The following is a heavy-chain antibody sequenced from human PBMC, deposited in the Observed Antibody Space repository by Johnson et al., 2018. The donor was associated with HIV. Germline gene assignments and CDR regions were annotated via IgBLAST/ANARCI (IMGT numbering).Heavy chain of an antibody. CDR3: AKELTLDDAFDI. V-gene: IGHV3-25*05. CDR1: QFTFSSYY. Sequence: MQLVESGGGLAKPAWSPRLSCAASQFTFSSYYMNCVRQAPGNGLELVGQVNPNGGSTYLIDSGKDRFNTSRDNAKSTLHLQMNSLRAEDTAVYYCAKELTLDDAFDIWGQGTMVTVSS. J-gene: IGHJ3*02. CDR2: VNPNGGST.